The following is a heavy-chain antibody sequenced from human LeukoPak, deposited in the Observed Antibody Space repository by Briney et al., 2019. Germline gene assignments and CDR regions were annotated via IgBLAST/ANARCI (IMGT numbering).Heavy chain of an antibody. J-gene: IGHJ4*02. V-gene: IGHV4-34*01. Sequence: SETLSLTCAVYGGSFSGYYWSWIRQPPGKGLEWIGEINHSGSTNYNPSLKSRVAISVDTSKNQFSLKLSSVTAADTAVYYCARVSYSSSWYWYFDYWGQGTLVTVSS. D-gene: IGHD6-13*01. CDR3: ARVSYSSSWYWYFDY. CDR1: GGSFSGYY. CDR2: INHSGST.